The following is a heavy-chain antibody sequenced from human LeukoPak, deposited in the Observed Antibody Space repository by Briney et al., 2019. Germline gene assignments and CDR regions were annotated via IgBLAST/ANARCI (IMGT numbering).Heavy chain of an antibody. CDR1: GYTLTELS. J-gene: IGHJ4*02. V-gene: IGHV1-24*01. Sequence: GASVKVSCKVSGYTLTELSMHWVRQAPGKGLEWMGGFDPEDGETIYAQKFQGRVTMTEDTSTDTAYMELSSLRSEDTAVYSCVRDPAFGELLSCFDYWGQGTLVTVSS. CDR3: VRDPAFGELLSCFDY. CDR2: FDPEDGET. D-gene: IGHD3-10*01.